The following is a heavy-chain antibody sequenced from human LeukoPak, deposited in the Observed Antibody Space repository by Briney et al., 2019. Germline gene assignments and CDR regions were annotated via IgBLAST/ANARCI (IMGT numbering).Heavy chain of an antibody. CDR2: ISSSISYI. CDR3: AREPYDFWSGYYGRSDAFDI. D-gene: IGHD3-3*01. J-gene: IGHJ3*02. Sequence: GGSLRLSCAASGFTFSSYSMNWVRQAPGKGLEWVSSISSSISYIYYADSVKGRFTISRDNAKNSLYLQMNSLRAEHTAVYYCAREPYDFWSGYYGRSDAFDIWGQGTMVTVSS. CDR1: GFTFSSYS. V-gene: IGHV3-21*01.